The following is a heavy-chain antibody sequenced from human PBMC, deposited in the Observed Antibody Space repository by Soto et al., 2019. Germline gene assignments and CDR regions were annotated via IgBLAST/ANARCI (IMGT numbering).Heavy chain of an antibody. J-gene: IGHJ4*02. CDR1: GFTFSNAW. V-gene: IGHV3-15*01. CDR3: TTRDLGELSSDSYYFDY. Sequence: GGSLRLSCAASGFTFSNAWMSWVRQAPGKGLEWVGRIKSKTDGGTTDYAAPVKGRFTISRDDSKNTLYLQMNSLKTEDTAVYYCTTRDLGELSSDSYYFDYWGQGTLVTVSS. CDR2: IKSKTDGGTT. D-gene: IGHD3-16*02.